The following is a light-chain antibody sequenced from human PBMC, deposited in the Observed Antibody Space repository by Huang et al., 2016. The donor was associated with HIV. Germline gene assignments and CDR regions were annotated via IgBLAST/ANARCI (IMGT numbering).Light chain of an antibody. CDR2: GAS. CDR1: QRVSSSY. Sequence: EIVLTQSPGTLFLSPGERATLSCRASQRVSSSYLAWYQQKPGQAPRLVSHGASSRATGIPDRFSGSGSGTDFTLTISRLEPEDFAVYYCQQYGTSPQTFGQGTKVEIK. J-gene: IGKJ1*01. V-gene: IGKV3-20*01. CDR3: QQYGTSPQT.